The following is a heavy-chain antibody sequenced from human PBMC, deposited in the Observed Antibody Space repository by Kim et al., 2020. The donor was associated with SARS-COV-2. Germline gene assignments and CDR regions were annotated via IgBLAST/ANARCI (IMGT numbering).Heavy chain of an antibody. CDR1: GDSISSSNW. V-gene: IGHV4-4*02. J-gene: IGHJ6*02. Sequence: SETLSLTCAVSGDSISSSNWWSWVRQPPGKGLEWIGEIYHTGSTNYNPSLKSRVTISVDKSKNQFSLKLTSVTAADTATYYCASLYGDYRRGDARTYGLDVWGQGTTVTVSS. CDR2: IYHTGST. D-gene: IGHD4-17*01. CDR3: ASLYGDYRRGDARTYGLDV.